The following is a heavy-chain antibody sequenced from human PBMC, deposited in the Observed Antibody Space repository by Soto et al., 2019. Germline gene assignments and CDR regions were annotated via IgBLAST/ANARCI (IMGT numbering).Heavy chain of an antibody. CDR2: IYYSGST. Sequence: PSETLSLTCTVSGGSISSSSYYWGWIRQPPGKGLEWIGSIYYSGSTYYNPSLKSRVTISVDTSKNQFSLKLSSVTAADTAVYYCARHTPTGMIVDSGMDVWRQGTTVTVSS. CDR1: GGSISSSSYY. V-gene: IGHV4-39*01. D-gene: IGHD3-22*01. J-gene: IGHJ6*02. CDR3: ARHTPTGMIVDSGMDV.